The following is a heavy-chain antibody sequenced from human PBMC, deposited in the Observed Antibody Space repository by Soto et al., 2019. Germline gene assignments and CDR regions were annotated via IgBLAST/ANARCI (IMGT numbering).Heavy chain of an antibody. D-gene: IGHD3-10*01. CDR1: GGSISSGGYY. J-gene: IGHJ5*02. V-gene: IGHV4-31*03. CDR3: ARVRTIAWFDP. CDR2: IYYSGST. Sequence: SETLSLTCTVSGGSISSGGYYWSWIRQHPGKGLEWIGYIYYSGSTYYNPPLKSRVTISVDTSKNQISLKLSSVTAADTAVYYCARVRTIAWFDPWGQGTLVTVSS.